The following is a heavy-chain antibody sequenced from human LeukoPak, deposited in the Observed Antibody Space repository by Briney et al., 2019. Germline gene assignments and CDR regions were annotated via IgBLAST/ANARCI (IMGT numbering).Heavy chain of an antibody. CDR1: GGSISSYY. D-gene: IGHD6-13*01. J-gene: IGHJ4*02. Sequence: SETLSLTCTVSGGSISSYYWSWIRQPPGKGLEWIGYIYSSGSTNYNPSLKSRVTMPGDTSKNQFSLKMSSVTAADTAVYYCARDSSWLDYWGQGTLVTVSS. CDR3: ARDSSWLDY. CDR2: IYSSGST. V-gene: IGHV4-59*01.